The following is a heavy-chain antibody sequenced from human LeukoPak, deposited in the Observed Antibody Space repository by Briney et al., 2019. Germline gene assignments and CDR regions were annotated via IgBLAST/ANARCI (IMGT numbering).Heavy chain of an antibody. D-gene: IGHD3-16*01. V-gene: IGHV5-51*01. J-gene: IGHJ5*02. CDR2: IDPNDSDT. CDR3: VRGRGYYDSYNGYYDPDNWFET. CDR1: GYTFSKYW. Sequence: GESLKISCKTSGYTFSKYWIGWVRQKSGKGLEWMGIIDPNDSDTRYSPSFQGPVTISADTSTSTAYLQWSSLMASDTAMYYCVRGRGYYDSYNGYYDPDNWFETWGQGTLVTASS.